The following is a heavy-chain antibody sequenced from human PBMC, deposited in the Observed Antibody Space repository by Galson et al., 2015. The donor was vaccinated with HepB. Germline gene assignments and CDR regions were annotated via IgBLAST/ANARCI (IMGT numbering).Heavy chain of an antibody. J-gene: IGHJ4*02. Sequence: SLRLSCAASGFTFSSYDMTWVRQAPGKGLEWVSGISGSGSSTYDADSVKGRFTVSRDNSKNTLYLQMDSLRAEDTAVYYCATYYYGSWSDHTIFDYWGQGTLVTVSS. CDR3: ATYYYGSWSDHTIFDY. CDR1: GFTFSSYD. V-gene: IGHV3-23*01. CDR2: ISGSGSST. D-gene: IGHD3-10*01.